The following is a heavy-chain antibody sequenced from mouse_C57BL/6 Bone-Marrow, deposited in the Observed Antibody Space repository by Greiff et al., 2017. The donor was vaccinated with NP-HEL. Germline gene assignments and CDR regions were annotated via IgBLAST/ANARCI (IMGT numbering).Heavy chain of an antibody. CDR2: IRSKSSNYAT. CDR1: GFTFNTYA. V-gene: IGHV10-3*01. J-gene: IGHJ3*01. Sequence: EVQRVESGGGLVQPKGSLKLSCAASGFTFNTYAMHWVRQAPGKGLEWVARIRSKSSNYATYYADSVKDRFTISRDDSQSMLYLQMNNLKTEDTAMYDSVTRGLRAWFAYGGRGTLVTVSA. D-gene: IGHD2-4*01. CDR3: VTRGLRAWFAY.